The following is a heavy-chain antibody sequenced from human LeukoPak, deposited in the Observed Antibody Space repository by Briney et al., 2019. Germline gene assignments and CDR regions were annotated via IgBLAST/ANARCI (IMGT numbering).Heavy chain of an antibody. V-gene: IGHV3-23*01. J-gene: IGHJ4*02. CDR2: ISGSGGST. D-gene: IGHD2-21*02. CDR3: AKDVVVTAIFGYFDY. CDR1: GFTFSSYA. Sequence: GGSLRLSCAASGFTFSSYAMSWVRQAPGKGLEWVSAISGSGGSTFYSDTVKGRFTISRDNSKNTLYLQMNSLRADDTAVYYCAKDVVVTAIFGYFDYWGQGTLVTVSS.